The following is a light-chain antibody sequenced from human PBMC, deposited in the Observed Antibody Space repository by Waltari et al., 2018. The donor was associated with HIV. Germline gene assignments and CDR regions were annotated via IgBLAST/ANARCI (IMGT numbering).Light chain of an antibody. CDR2: GNK. J-gene: IGLJ2*01. CDR1: SSTIGADYD. V-gene: IGLV1-40*01. Sequence: QSMLTQPPSVSGAPGQRVTISCTGSSSTIGADYDVHWYQQIPGTAPKLLISGNKNRPSGVPDRFSASKSGTSASLTISGPQAEDEADYFCQSYDISLSASVVFGGGTRLTVL. CDR3: QSYDISLSASVV.